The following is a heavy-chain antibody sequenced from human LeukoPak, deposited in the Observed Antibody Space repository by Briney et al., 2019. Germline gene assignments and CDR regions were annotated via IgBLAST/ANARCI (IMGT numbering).Heavy chain of an antibody. CDR2: TYYRSKWYN. J-gene: IGHJ4*02. V-gene: IGHV6-1*01. CDR3: ARSRFYFDY. Sequence: SQTLSLTCAISGDSVSSNSVIWHWVRQSPSRGLEWLGRTYYRSKWYNDYAVSVKSRISITPDTSKNEFSLQLNSVIPEDTAVHYCARSRFYFDYWGLGTLVTVSS. CDR1: GDSVSSNSVI.